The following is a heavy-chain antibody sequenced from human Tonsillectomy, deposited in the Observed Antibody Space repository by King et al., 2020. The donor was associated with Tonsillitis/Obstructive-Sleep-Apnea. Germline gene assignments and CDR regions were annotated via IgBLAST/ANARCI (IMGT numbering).Heavy chain of an antibody. V-gene: IGHV3-7*04. CDR1: GFTFSSYW. J-gene: IGHJ2*01. CDR3: ASETTVTALSWYFDL. Sequence: VQLVESGGGLVQPGGSLRLSCAASGFTFSSYWMSWVRQAPGKGLEWVANIKQDGSEKYYVDSVKGRFTISRDNAKNSLYLQMNSLRAEDTAVYYCASETTVTALSWYFDLWGRGPLVTVSS. CDR2: IKQDGSEK. D-gene: IGHD4-17*01.